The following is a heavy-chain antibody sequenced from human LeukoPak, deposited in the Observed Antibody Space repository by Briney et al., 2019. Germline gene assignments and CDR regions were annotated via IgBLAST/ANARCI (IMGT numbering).Heavy chain of an antibody. CDR3: ARDRGNTIFRNTLEGYYFDY. Sequence: PSETLSLTCTVSGGSISSSSYYWGWIRQPPGKGLEWIGSSYYSGSTYYNPSLKSRVTISVDTSKNQFSLKLSSVTAADTAVYYCARDRGNTIFRNTLEGYYFDYWGQGTLVTVSS. V-gene: IGHV4-39*07. CDR1: GGSISSSSYY. CDR2: SYYSGST. J-gene: IGHJ4*02. D-gene: IGHD3-3*01.